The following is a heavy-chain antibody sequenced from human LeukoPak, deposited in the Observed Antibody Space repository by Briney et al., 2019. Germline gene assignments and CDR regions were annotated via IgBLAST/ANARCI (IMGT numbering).Heavy chain of an antibody. V-gene: IGHV4-59*01. CDR2: IYYSGST. D-gene: IGHD4-17*01. Sequence: SETLSLTCTVSGGSISSYYWSWIRQPPGKGLEWIGYIYYSGSTNYNPSLKSRVTISVDTSKNQFSLKLSSVTAADTAVYYCARVGGDYVRDFDYWGQGTLVTVSS. CDR1: GGSISSYY. J-gene: IGHJ4*02. CDR3: ARVGGDYVRDFDY.